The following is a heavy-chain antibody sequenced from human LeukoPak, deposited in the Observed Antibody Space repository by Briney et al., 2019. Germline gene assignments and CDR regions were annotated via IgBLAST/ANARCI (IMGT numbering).Heavy chain of an antibody. CDR3: ARGDTNWFDP. CDR2: IYSGGST. V-gene: IGHV3-53*01. J-gene: IGHJ5*02. Sequence: GGSLRLSCAASGFTVSSNYMSWVRQAPGAGMEWVSVIYSGGSTYYADSVKGRFTISSDNSKNTLYLQMHSLRAEDTAVYYWARGDTNWFDPWGQGTLVTVSS. CDR1: GFTVSSNY.